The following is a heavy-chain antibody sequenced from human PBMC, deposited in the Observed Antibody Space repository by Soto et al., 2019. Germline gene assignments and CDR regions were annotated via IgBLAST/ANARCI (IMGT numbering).Heavy chain of an antibody. V-gene: IGHV4-59*08. D-gene: IGHD1-1*01. CDR2: INHDGYS. CDR1: GGSIINYY. J-gene: IGHJ6*02. Sequence: QVQLQQSGPGLVKPSETLSLTCTVSGGSIINYYCSWFRQSPGKGLEWIGYINHDGYSAYNLSLKREKIIAADTSKTQLSRMLDSVTGTDTAVYYFARQGYGPPHGLVDAWGQRTTVIVSS. CDR3: ARQGYGPPHGLVDA.